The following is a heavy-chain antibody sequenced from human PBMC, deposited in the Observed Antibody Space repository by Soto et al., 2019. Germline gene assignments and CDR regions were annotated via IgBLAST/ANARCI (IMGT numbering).Heavy chain of an antibody. CDR3: ALIKDCSRTDCYLASFDP. CDR1: GLSLSTGKLG. CDR2: IFSNDDK. V-gene: IGHV2-26*01. Sequence: SCPTLVNPTETLTLTCTVSGLSLSTGKLGVSWIRQPPGKALEWLAHIFSNDDKSYSTSLRSRVTISKDTSRSQVVLTMTNMDPLDSGTYYCALIKDCSRTDCYLASFDPWGQGTLVTVSS. J-gene: IGHJ5*02. D-gene: IGHD2-2*01.